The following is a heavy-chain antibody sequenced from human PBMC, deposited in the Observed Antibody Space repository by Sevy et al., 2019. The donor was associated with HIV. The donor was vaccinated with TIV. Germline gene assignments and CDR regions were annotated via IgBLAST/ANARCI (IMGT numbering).Heavy chain of an antibody. Sequence: SETLSLTCTVSGGSISSGGYYWSWIRQHPGKGLEWIGYIYYSGSTYYNPSLKSRVTISVDTSKNQFSLKLSSVTAADTAVYYCARGVVPAAIFLLDYYYGMDVWGQGTPVTVSS. D-gene: IGHD2-2*01. CDR1: GGSISSGGYY. J-gene: IGHJ6*02. CDR3: ARGVVPAAIFLLDYYYGMDV. V-gene: IGHV4-31*03. CDR2: IYYSGST.